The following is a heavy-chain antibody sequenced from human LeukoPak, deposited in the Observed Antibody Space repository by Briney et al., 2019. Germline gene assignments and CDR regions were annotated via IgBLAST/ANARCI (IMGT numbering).Heavy chain of an antibody. CDR1: GYTFNDYY. Sequence: HWASVKVSCKASGYTFNDYYMHWVRQAPGQGLEWMGWINPNNGDTNYAQNFQGRVTMTRDTSISTAYMDLTRLRSDDTAVYYCARDYDVLTGLPMAFDNWGQGTLVTVSS. D-gene: IGHD3-9*01. CDR3: ARDYDVLTGLPMAFDN. CDR2: INPNNGDT. V-gene: IGHV1-2*02. J-gene: IGHJ4*02.